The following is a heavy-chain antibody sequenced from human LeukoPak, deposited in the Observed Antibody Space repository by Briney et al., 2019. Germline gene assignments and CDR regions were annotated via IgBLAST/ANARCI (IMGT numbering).Heavy chain of an antibody. V-gene: IGHV3-48*03. J-gene: IGHJ6*03. CDR2: ISSSSSTI. CDR3: ARYPSYYYYMDV. CDR1: GFTFSSYE. Sequence: GGSLRLSCVASGFTFSSYEMNWVRQAPGKGLEWVSYISSSSSTIYYADSVKGRFTISRDNAKNSLYLQMNSLRAEDTAVYYCARYPSYYYYMDVWGKGTTVTISS.